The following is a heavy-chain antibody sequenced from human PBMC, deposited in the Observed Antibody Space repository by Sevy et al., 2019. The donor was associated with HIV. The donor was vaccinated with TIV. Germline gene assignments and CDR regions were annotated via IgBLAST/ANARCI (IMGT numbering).Heavy chain of an antibody. CDR1: GFTFDRYF. Sequence: GGSLRLSCAASGFTFDRYFMHWVRQAPGKGLEWLAVISGDGIDTSYADSLRGRFTISRDNSKNTLFLQMNRLGTEDTAVYFCAKRDLNHQFLLDFWGQGTLVTVSS. J-gene: IGHJ4*02. CDR3: AKRDLNHQFLLDF. V-gene: IGHV3-30*18. D-gene: IGHD2-21*01. CDR2: ISGDGIDT.